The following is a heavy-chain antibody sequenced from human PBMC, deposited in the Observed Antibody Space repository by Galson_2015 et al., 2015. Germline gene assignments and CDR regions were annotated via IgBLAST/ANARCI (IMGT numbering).Heavy chain of an antibody. Sequence: SLRLSCAASGFTFSSYGMHWVRQAPGKGLEWVAVISYDGSNKYYADSVKGRFTISRDNSKNTLYLQMNSLRAEDTAVYYCAKDGSLLQWLDYWGQGTLVTVSS. CDR1: GFTFSSYG. CDR2: ISYDGSNK. D-gene: IGHD6-19*01. J-gene: IGHJ4*02. CDR3: AKDGSLLQWLDY. V-gene: IGHV3-30*18.